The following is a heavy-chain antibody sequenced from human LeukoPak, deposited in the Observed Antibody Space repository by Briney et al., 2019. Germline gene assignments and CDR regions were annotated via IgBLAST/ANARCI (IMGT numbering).Heavy chain of an antibody. J-gene: IGHJ2*01. CDR3: ARNQHSYDSSGPGYWYFDL. V-gene: IGHV4-59*01. CDR2: IYHSGST. Sequence: SETLSLTCTVSDGSISSYYWSWIRQPPGKGLEWIGYIYHSGSTNYNPSLRSRVTISVDTSKNEFSLKLSSVTAADTAMYYCARNQHSYDSSGPGYWYFDLWGRGTLVTVSS. CDR1: DGSISSYY. D-gene: IGHD3-22*01.